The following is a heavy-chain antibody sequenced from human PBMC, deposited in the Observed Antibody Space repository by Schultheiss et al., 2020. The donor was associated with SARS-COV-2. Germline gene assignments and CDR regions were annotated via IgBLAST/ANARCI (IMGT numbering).Heavy chain of an antibody. J-gene: IGHJ4*02. CDR2: ISSSSSYI. V-gene: IGHV3-21*01. Sequence: GGSLRLSCAASGFTFSDYYMSWVRQAPGKGLEWVSSISSSSSYIYYADSVKGRFTISRDNAKNSLYLQMNSLRAEDTAVYYCARDKLLYYDFWSGMPGYWGQGTLVTVSS. CDR3: ARDKLLYYDFWSGMPGY. CDR1: GFTFSDYY. D-gene: IGHD3-3*01.